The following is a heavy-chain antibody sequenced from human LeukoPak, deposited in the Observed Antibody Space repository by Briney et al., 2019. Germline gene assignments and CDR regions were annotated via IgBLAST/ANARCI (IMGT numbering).Heavy chain of an antibody. V-gene: IGHV1-8*01. CDR1: GYTFTSYD. Sequence: ASVKVSCKASGYTFTSYDINWVRQATGQGLEWMGWMNPNSGNAASAQKFQGRVTMTMNTSISTAYMELSSLRSEDTAVYYCARDLRSEPYTYFDYWGQGTLVTVSS. J-gene: IGHJ4*02. CDR2: MNPNSGNA. CDR3: ARDLRSEPYTYFDY.